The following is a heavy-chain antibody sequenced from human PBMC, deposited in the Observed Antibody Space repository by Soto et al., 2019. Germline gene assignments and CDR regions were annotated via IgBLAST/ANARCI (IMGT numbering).Heavy chain of an antibody. CDR2: IYDNGTT. V-gene: IGHV3-53*01. J-gene: IGHJ6*02. D-gene: IGHD3-10*01. Sequence: EVQLVESGGGLIQPGGSLRLSCAASGLTVSSAYMAWVRQAPGMGLEWVSVIYDNGTTYYAASVKGRFTISRDPSKNTLSLQVDSLRAEDTAVYYCVRPLPSGRNYGLDVWGQGTTVTVSS. CDR1: GLTVSSAY. CDR3: VRPLPSGRNYGLDV.